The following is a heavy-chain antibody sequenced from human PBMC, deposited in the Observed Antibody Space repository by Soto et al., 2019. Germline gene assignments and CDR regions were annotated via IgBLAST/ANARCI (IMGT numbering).Heavy chain of an antibody. Sequence: QVQLVQSGAEVKKPGSSVKVSCKASGGTFSSYAISWVRQAPGQGLEWMGGIIPIFGTANYAQKFQGRVTITADESTSKAYMELSSLRSEDTAVYYCARDLAHSRSPGPYYFDYWGQGTLVTVSS. V-gene: IGHV1-69*01. CDR2: IIPIFGTA. CDR1: GGTFSSYA. D-gene: IGHD6-6*01. CDR3: ARDLAHSRSPGPYYFDY. J-gene: IGHJ4*02.